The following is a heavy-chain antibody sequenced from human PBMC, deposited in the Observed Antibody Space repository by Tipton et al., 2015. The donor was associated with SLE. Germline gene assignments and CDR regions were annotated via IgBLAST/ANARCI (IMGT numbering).Heavy chain of an antibody. CDR2: IYYSGST. CDR1: GGSISSGDYY. D-gene: IGHD1-26*01. V-gene: IGHV4-30-4*01. Sequence: TLSLTCTVSGGSISSGDYYWSWIRQPPGKGLEWIGYIYYSGSTYYNPSLKSRVTISVDTSKNQFSLKLSSVTAADTAVYYCARDQARRWEPYYYYYGMDVWGQGTTVTVSS. J-gene: IGHJ6*02. CDR3: ARDQARRWEPYYYYYGMDV.